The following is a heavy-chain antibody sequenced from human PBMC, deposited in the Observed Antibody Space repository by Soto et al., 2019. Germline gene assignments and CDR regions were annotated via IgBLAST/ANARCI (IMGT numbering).Heavy chain of an antibody. D-gene: IGHD3-3*01. CDR2: ISNDGANT. J-gene: IGHJ4*02. CDR1: GFTFSSYA. Sequence: GGSLRLSCATSGFTFSSYALHWVRQSPGKGLEWVALISNDGANTYYTDSVKGRFTVSRDKSDKTLYLHMESLAPEDTAVYYCAKGLRFLEHWGQGTVVTVSS. V-gene: IGHV3-30-3*02. CDR3: AKGLRFLEH.